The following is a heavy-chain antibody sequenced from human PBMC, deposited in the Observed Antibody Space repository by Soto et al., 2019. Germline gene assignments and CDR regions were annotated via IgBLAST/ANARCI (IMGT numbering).Heavy chain of an antibody. CDR1: GYTFTSYY. Sequence: ASVKGSCKAFGYTFTSYYMHWVRQARGQGLEWMGIINPSGGSTSYAQKFQGRVTMTRDTSTSTVYMELSSLRSEDTAVYYCARQGHGGHMWFEAWGQATLVIGS. V-gene: IGHV1-46*01. J-gene: IGHJ5*02. CDR2: INPSGGST. CDR3: ARQGHGGHMWFEA.